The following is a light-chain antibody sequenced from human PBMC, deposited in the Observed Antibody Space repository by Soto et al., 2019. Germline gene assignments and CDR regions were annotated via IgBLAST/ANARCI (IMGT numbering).Light chain of an antibody. CDR3: LLYCSGDGWV. J-gene: IGLJ3*02. V-gene: IGLV7-46*01. Sequence: QAVVTQEPSLTVSPGGTVTLTCGSSTGPVTSGHYPYWFQQKTGQAPRTMIHDTSNKHSWTPARLSGSLLGGKAALTLSGAQPEDDADYYRLLYCSGDGWVFGGGTKLTVL. CDR1: TGPVTSGHY. CDR2: DTS.